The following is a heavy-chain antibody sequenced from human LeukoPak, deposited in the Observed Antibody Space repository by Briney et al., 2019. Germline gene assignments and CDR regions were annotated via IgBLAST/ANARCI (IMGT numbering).Heavy chain of an antibody. Sequence: GGSLRLSCAVSGFTFSSYAMHWVRQAPGKGLEWVAAIGSGDGSTYYTDSVKGRFTISRDNSKNTLYLQMNSLRADDTAAYYCAKDRDGGNVRPYSFDYWGQGALVTVSS. D-gene: IGHD4-23*01. V-gene: IGHV3-23*01. CDR2: IGSGDGST. CDR3: AKDRDGGNVRPYSFDY. CDR1: GFTFSSYA. J-gene: IGHJ4*02.